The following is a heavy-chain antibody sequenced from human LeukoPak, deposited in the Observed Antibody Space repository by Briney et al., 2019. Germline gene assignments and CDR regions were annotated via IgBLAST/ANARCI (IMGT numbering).Heavy chain of an antibody. V-gene: IGHV4-39*01. J-gene: IGHJ4*02. CDR3: AVEGVRGVLDY. Sequence: PSETLSLTCNVSGGSISRGGHYWGWIRQPPGKGLEWIGNIYYSGSTYYNSSLKSRVSISVDTSKNQFSLKMTSVTAADTAVYYCAVEGVRGVLDYWGQGTLVTVSS. D-gene: IGHD3-10*01. CDR1: GGSISRGGHY. CDR2: IYYSGST.